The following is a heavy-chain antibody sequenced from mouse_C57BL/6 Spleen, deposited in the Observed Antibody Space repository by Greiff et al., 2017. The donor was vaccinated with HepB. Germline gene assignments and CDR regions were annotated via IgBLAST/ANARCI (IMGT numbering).Heavy chain of an antibody. V-gene: IGHV6-3*01. Sequence: EVKLMESGGGLVQPGGSMKLSCVASGFTFSNYWMNWVRQSPEKGLEWVAQIRLKSDNYATHYAESVKGRFTISRDDSKSSVYLQMNNLRAEDTGIYYCTWDGYFDYWGQGTTLTVSS. J-gene: IGHJ2*01. CDR2: IRLKSDNYAT. CDR3: TWDGYFDY. D-gene: IGHD4-1*01. CDR1: GFTFSNYW.